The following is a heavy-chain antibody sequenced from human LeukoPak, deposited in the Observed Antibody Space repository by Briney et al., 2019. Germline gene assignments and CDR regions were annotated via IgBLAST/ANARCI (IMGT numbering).Heavy chain of an antibody. J-gene: IGHJ4*02. CDR3: ARARKGGQQQRWSFYFDY. CDR1: GYSFTSYW. D-gene: IGHD6-13*01. CDR2: IYPGDSDT. Sequence: GESLKISCKGSGYSFTSYWIGWVRQMPGKGLEWMGIIYPGDSDTRYSPSFQGQVTISADKSISTAYLQWSSLKASDTAMYYCARARKGGQQQRWSFYFDYWGQGTLVTVSS. V-gene: IGHV5-51*01.